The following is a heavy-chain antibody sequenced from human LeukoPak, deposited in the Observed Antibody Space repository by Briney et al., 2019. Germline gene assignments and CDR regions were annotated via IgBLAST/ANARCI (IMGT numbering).Heavy chain of an antibody. CDR3: ASSGSYRFDY. J-gene: IGHJ4*02. D-gene: IGHD1-26*01. CDR1: GFTFSSYS. V-gene: IGHV3-48*02. Sequence: GGSLRLSCAASGFTFSSYSMNWVRQAPGKGLEWVSHITASGTAMLYADSVKGRFTISRDNAKNSLYLQMNSLRDEDTAVYYCASSGSYRFDYWGQGTLVTVSS. CDR2: ITASGTAM.